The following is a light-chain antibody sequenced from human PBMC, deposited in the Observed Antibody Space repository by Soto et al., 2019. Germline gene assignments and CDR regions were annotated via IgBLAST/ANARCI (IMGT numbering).Light chain of an antibody. Sequence: DLPMTQSPSSLSATVGDRVTITCQASQDISNYLNWYQQKPGKAPKLLIYDASNLETGVPSRFSGSGSGTDFTFTISSLQPEDIATYYCLQHHTYPHTFGQGTKLEI. CDR3: LQHHTYPHT. CDR1: QDISNY. J-gene: IGKJ2*01. CDR2: DAS. V-gene: IGKV1-33*01.